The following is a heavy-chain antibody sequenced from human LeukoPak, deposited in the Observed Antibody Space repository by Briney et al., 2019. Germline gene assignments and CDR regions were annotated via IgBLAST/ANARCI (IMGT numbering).Heavy chain of an antibody. CDR3: ARGGYGGRYSWDYFDY. CDR1: GYTFTGYY. CDR2: INPNSGDT. D-gene: IGHD1-26*01. V-gene: IGHV1-2*02. J-gene: IGHJ4*02. Sequence: ASVKVSCKASGYTFTGYYMHWVRQAPGQGLEWMGWINPNSGDTNYAQKFQGRVTMTRDTSISTAYMELSRLRSDDTAVYYCARGGYGGRYSWDYFDYWGQGTLATVSS.